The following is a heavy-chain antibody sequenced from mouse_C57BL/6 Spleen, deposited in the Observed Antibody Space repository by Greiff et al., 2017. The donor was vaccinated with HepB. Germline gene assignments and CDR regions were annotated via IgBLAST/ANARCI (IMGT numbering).Heavy chain of an antibody. J-gene: IGHJ4*01. CDR2: ISGGGGNT. CDR1: GFTFSSYT. CDR3: ARDASRLYAMDD. D-gene: IGHD3-2*02. Sequence: EVQRVESGGGLVKPGGSLKLSCAASGFTFSSYTMSWVRQTPEKRLEWVATISGGGGNTYYPDSVKGRFTISRDNAKNTLYLQMSSLRSEDTALYYCARDASRLYAMDDWGQGTSVTVSS. V-gene: IGHV5-9*01.